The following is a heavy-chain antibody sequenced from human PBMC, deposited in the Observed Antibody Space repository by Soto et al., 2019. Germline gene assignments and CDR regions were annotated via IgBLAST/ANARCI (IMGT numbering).Heavy chain of an antibody. CDR1: GYDFTTYG. D-gene: IGHD1-1*01. Sequence: QVHLVQSGAEVKKPGASVKVSCKGSGYDFTTYGITWVRQAPGQGLEWMAWISAHNGNTDYAQKLQGRVTVTRDTSTSTAYMELRSLSSDDTDMYYCARGRYGDYWGQGALVTVSS. J-gene: IGHJ4*02. CDR3: ARGRYGDY. CDR2: ISAHNGNT. V-gene: IGHV1-18*01.